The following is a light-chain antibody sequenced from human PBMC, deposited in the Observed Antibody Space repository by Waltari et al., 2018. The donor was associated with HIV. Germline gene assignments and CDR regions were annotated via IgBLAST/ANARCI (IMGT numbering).Light chain of an antibody. V-gene: IGLV3-25*03. CDR3: QSGDNKLTSVF. CDR2: KDT. Sequence: SSELTRPPSVSVSPGQTVRITCSGDALPTQYTSWYQQKPGQPPVLVMYKDTQRSSGTPERFSGSSSGTTVTLTITAVRAEDEAYYYCQSGDNKLTSVFFGGGTRLTVL. CDR1: ALPTQY. J-gene: IGLJ2*01.